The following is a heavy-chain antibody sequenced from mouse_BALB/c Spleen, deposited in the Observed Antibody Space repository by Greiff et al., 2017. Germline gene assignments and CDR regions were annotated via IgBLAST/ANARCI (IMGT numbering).Heavy chain of an antibody. D-gene: IGHD1-1*01. CDR3: TREGTFTTVVAYYAMDY. V-gene: IGHV1S22*01. J-gene: IGHJ4*01. Sequence: LQQPGSELVRPGASVKLSCKASGYTFTGYWMHWVKPRPGQGLEWIGNIYPGSGSTNYDEKFKSKATLTVDTSSSTAYMQLSSLTSEDSAVYYCTREGTFTTVVAYYAMDYWGQGTSVTVSS. CDR2: IYPGSGST. CDR1: GYTFTGYW.